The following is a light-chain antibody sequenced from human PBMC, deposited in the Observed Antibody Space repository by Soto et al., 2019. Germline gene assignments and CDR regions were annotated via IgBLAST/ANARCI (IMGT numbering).Light chain of an antibody. CDR2: DAS. Sequence: DIQMTQSPSSLAASVGDRVTITCQASHDITNFLSWFQQRPGAAPELLIYDASRLIPGVPSRFSGSGSGTFFTLTISNLQPDDIATYYCQQYYDLSPITFGQGTRLEIK. J-gene: IGKJ5*01. CDR3: QQYYDLSPIT. V-gene: IGKV1-33*01. CDR1: HDITNF.